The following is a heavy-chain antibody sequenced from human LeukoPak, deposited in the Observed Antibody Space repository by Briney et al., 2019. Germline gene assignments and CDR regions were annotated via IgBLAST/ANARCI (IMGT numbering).Heavy chain of an antibody. CDR1: VFTFSSYA. CDR3: ARNGWHGSGSYETAYYFDY. V-gene: IGHV3-30-3*01. CDR2: ISYDGSNK. Sequence: GGSLRLSCAASVFTFSSYAMHWVRQAPGKGLEWVAVISYDGSNKYYADSVKGRFTISRDNSKNTLYLQMNSLRAEDTAVYYCARNGWHGSGSYETAYYFDYWGQGTLVTVSS. D-gene: IGHD3-10*01. J-gene: IGHJ4*02.